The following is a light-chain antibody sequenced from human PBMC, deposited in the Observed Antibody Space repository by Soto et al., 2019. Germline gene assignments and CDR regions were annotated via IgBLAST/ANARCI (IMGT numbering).Light chain of an antibody. CDR2: DVT. CDR3: KSYTTSTTYV. J-gene: IGLJ1*01. V-gene: IGLV2-14*01. CDR1: SNDVCSYNY. Sequence: QSVLTQPASVSGSPGQSIAISCTGTSNDVCSYNYVSWYQQHPGKAPKLMIYDVTNRPSGVSDRFSGSKSGNTASLTISGLQAEDEADYYCKSYTTSTTYVFGSGTKVTVL.